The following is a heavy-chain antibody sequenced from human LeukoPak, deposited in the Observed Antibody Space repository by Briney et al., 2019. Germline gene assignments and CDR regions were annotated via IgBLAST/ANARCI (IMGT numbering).Heavy chain of an antibody. J-gene: IGHJ4*02. D-gene: IGHD2-2*01. CDR2: ISGSGGST. CDR3: AKYQLLLSNFDY. CDR1: GSTFSSYA. Sequence: GGSLRLSCAASGSTFSSYAMSWVCQAPGKGLEWVSAISGSGGSTYYADSVKGRFTISRDNSKNTLYLQMNSLRAEDTAVYYCAKYQLLLSNFDYWGQGTLVTVSS. V-gene: IGHV3-23*01.